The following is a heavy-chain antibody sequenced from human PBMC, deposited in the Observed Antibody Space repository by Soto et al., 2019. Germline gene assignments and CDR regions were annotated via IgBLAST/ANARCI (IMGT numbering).Heavy chain of an antibody. CDR3: ARAGYYDILTGYQGWFDP. J-gene: IGHJ5*02. D-gene: IGHD3-9*01. V-gene: IGHV3-53*01. CDR1: RVSISSCY. Sequence: RHARAVCRVSISSCYMSWVRKTPGKGPEWVSVIYSGGSTYYADSVKGRFTISRDNSKNTLYLQMNSLRAEDTAVYYCARAGYYDILTGYQGWFDPWGQGTLVTVSS. CDR2: IYSGGST.